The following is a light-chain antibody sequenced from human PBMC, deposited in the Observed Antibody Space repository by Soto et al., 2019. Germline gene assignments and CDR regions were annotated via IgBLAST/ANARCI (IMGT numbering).Light chain of an antibody. CDR1: NSNIGSNY. CDR3: AAWDDSLSCWV. V-gene: IGLV1-47*02. CDR2: NNH. J-gene: IGLJ3*02. Sequence: QSVLTQPPSASGTPGQRVTISCSGGNSNIGSNYVYWYRQLPGTAPQLLIYNNHQRPSGVPDRFSAPKSGSSASLDVSGLRSEDGAHYYCAAWDDSLSCWVFGGGTKLTVL.